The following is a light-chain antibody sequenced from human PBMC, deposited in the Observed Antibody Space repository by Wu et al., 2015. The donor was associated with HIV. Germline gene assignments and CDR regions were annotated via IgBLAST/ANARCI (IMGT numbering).Light chain of an antibody. J-gene: IGKJ1*01. V-gene: IGKV3D-15*01. Sequence: EIVLTQSPVTLSVSPGERATLSCRASESVLTNLAWYQHKPGQAPRLLIFGASTRATDIPARFSGSGSRTDFTLTITSMQSEDFAVYYCQQYNNRPPWTFGQGTKVEIK. CDR2: GAS. CDR3: QQYNNRPPWT. CDR1: ESVLTN.